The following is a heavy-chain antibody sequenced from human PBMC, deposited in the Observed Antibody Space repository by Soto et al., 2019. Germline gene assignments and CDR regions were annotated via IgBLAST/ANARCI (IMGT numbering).Heavy chain of an antibody. V-gene: IGHV3-23*01. CDR2: ISGGGGTT. Sequence: HPGGSLRLSCAASEFTFSSYAMNWVRQAPGKGLEWVSVISGGGGTTYYADSVKGRFRISRDNSKNTLYLQMNSLRVEDTAVYYCAKGKVAYYNSGIKYFYFSPMNVWGQGTTATVSS. J-gene: IGHJ6*03. CDR3: AKGKVAYYNSGIKYFYFSPMNV. D-gene: IGHD3-22*01. CDR1: EFTFSSYA.